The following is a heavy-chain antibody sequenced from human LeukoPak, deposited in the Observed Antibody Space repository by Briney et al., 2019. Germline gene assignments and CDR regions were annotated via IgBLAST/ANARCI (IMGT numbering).Heavy chain of an antibody. CDR3: ARLRWSSPVGV. CDR1: GGSISSGSYY. CDR2: IYTSGST. V-gene: IGHV4-61*02. Sequence: SQTLSLTRTVSGGSISSGSYYWSWIRQPAGKGLEWIGRIYTSGSTNYNPSLKSRVTISADTSKNQFSLKLSSVTAADTAVYYCARLRWSSPVGVWGQGTTVTVSS. D-gene: IGHD4-23*01. J-gene: IGHJ6*02.